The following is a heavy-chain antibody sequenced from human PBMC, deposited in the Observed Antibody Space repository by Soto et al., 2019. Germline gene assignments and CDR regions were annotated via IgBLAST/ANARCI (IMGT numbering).Heavy chain of an antibody. CDR3: ARGTVDTIHYYYMDV. D-gene: IGHD5-18*01. CDR1: GYTFTSYA. CDR2: INAGNGNT. Sequence: ASVKVSCKASGYTFTSYAMHWVRQAPGQRLEWMGWINAGNGNTKYSQKFQGRVTITRDTSASTAYMELSSLRSEDTAVYYCARGTVDTIHYYYMDVWGKGTTVTVSS. V-gene: IGHV1-3*01. J-gene: IGHJ6*03.